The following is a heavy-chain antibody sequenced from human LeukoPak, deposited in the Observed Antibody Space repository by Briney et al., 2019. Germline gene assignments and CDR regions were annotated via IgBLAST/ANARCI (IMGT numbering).Heavy chain of an antibody. D-gene: IGHD2/OR15-2a*01. CDR3: AKDFSTVDYYYYGMDV. CDR1: GFTFSTYA. J-gene: IGHJ6*02. Sequence: GGSLRLSCAASGFTFSTYAMNWVRQAPGKGLEWVSTLGISGSSTYYADSVRGRFTISRDNSKNTLYLQVSSLTAEDTAVYYCAKDFSTVDYYYYGMDVWGQGTTVTVSS. V-gene: IGHV3-23*01. CDR2: LGISGSST.